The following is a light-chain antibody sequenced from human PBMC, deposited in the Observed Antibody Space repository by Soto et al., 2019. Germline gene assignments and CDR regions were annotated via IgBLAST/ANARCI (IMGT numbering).Light chain of an antibody. CDR3: QQYNNWPPWT. Sequence: EIVMTQSPATLSVSPGERATLSCRASQSVSSNLAWYQQKPGQAPRLLIYGASTRATGIQARFSGSGSGTEFSLPIISLQSEDFADYYCQQYNNWPPWTFGRGTKVEIK. J-gene: IGKJ1*01. CDR2: GAS. CDR1: QSVSSN. V-gene: IGKV3-15*01.